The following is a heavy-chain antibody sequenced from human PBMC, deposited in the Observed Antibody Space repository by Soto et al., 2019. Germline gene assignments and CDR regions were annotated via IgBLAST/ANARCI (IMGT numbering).Heavy chain of an antibody. CDR2: INHSGST. J-gene: IGHJ4*02. V-gene: IGHV4-34*01. CDR1: GGSFSGYY. CDR3: ARGGVIIQPNHFDY. D-gene: IGHD3-10*01. Sequence: PSETLSLTCAVYGGSFSGYYWSWIRQPPGKGLEWIGEINHSGSTNYNPSLKSRVTISVDTSKNQFSLKLSSVTAADTAVYYCARGGVIIQPNHFDYWGQGTLVPVSS.